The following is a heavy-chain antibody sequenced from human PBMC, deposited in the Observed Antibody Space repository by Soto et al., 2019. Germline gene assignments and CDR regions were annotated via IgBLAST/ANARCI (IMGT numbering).Heavy chain of an antibody. CDR1: GDSVSSNSAA. V-gene: IGHV6-1*01. CDR2: TYYRSKRYS. D-gene: IGHD6-13*01. CDR3: ERALPNWPRIGGAGSNGFDV. Sequence: SQTLSLTCAFSGDSVSSNSAAWNWIRQSPSRGLEWLGRTYYRSKRYSDYAVSVKSRITINPDTSKNQFSLQLNSVTPEDTAVYFCERALPNWPRIGGAGSNGFDVWGKGTMVTVSS. J-gene: IGHJ3*01.